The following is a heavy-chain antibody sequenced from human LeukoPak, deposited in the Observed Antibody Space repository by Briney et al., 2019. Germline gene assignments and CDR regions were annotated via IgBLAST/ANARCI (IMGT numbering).Heavy chain of an antibody. CDR3: AKGPGIAAAKDY. V-gene: IGHV3-23*01. D-gene: IGHD6-13*01. CDR1: GFTFSSYA. Sequence: PGGSLRLSCAASGFTFSSYAMSWVRQAPGNGLGWVSAISGSGGRTYYADSVKARFTIYRDNSKNTLYLQMNSLRAEDTAVYYCAKGPGIAAAKDYWGQGTLVTVSS. J-gene: IGHJ4*02. CDR2: ISGSGGRT.